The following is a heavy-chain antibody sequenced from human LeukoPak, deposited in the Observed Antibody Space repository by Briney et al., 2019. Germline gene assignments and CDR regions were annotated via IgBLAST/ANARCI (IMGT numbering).Heavy chain of an antibody. CDR2: IYPGDSET. V-gene: IGHV5-51*01. CDR3: VRSRGYSYGYSYYFDY. D-gene: IGHD5-18*01. Sequence: GESLKIPCKGSGYSFTTNWIGGLRQMPGKGLEWMGIIYPGDSETRFSPSFQGQVTISADKSISTAYLQWSSLKASDTAMYYCVRSRGYSYGYSYYFDYWGQGTLVTVSS. J-gene: IGHJ4*02. CDR1: GYSFTTNW.